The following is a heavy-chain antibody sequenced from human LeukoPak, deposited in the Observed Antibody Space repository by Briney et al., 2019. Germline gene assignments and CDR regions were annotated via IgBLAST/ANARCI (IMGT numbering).Heavy chain of an antibody. J-gene: IGHJ6*02. Sequence: GGSLRLSRAASGVTFSSYSMNWVRQAPGKGLEWVSSISSDSDYIYYADSVRGRFTISRDNAKNSLYLQMNSLRAEDMAVYYCARDYSRLLDVWGQGTTVTVSS. CDR3: ARDYSRLLDV. V-gene: IGHV3-21*01. D-gene: IGHD4-11*01. CDR1: GVTFSSYS. CDR2: ISSDSDYI.